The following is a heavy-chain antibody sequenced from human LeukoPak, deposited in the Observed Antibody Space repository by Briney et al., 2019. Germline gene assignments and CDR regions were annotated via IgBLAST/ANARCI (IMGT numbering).Heavy chain of an antibody. D-gene: IGHD3-3*01. Sequence: GGSLRLSCAASGFTFSSYGMSWVRQAPGKGLEWVSAISGSGGSTYYADSVKGRFTISRDNSKNTLYLQMNSLRAEDTAVYYCAKIGRSYDFWTGYYEEEVDYMDVWGKGTTVTVSS. CDR3: AKIGRSYDFWTGYYEEEVDYMDV. J-gene: IGHJ6*03. CDR1: GFTFSSYG. V-gene: IGHV3-23*01. CDR2: ISGSGGST.